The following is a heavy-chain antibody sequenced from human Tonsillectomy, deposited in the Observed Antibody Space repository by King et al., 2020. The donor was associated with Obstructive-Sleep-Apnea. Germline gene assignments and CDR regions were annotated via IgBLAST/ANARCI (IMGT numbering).Heavy chain of an antibody. D-gene: IGHD4-17*01. J-gene: IGHJ4*02. CDR1: GGSVSSGSYY. CDR3: ARDRTVTSFDY. V-gene: IGHV4-61*01. CDR2: IYYSGST. Sequence: VQLQESGPGLVKPSETLSLTCTVSGGSVSSGSYYWSWIRQPPGKGLEWIGYIYYSGSTNYNPSLKSRVTISVDMSKNQFSLNLSSVTAADTAVYYCARDRTVTSFDYWGQGTLVTVSS.